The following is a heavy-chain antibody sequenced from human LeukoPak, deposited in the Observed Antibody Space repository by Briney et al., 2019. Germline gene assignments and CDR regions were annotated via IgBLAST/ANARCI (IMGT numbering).Heavy chain of an antibody. V-gene: IGHV3-23*01. CDR3: ATPPRGILTGYYDY. J-gene: IGHJ4*02. CDR2: ISGSGGST. D-gene: IGHD3-9*01. Sequence: GGSLRLSCAASGFTFSSYAMSWVRQAPGKGLEWVSAISGSGGSTYYADSVKGRFTISRDNAKNSLYLQMNSLRAEDTAVYYCATPPRGILTGYYDYWGQGTLVTVSS. CDR1: GFTFSSYA.